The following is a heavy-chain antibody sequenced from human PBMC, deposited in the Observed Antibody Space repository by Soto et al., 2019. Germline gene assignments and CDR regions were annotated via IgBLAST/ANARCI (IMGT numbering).Heavy chain of an antibody. V-gene: IGHV3-11*06. CDR1: GFTFSDYY. J-gene: IGHJ6*02. CDR2: ISSSSSYT. Sequence: GGSLRLSCAASGFTFSDYYMSWIRQAPGKGLEWVSYISSSSSYTNYADSVKGRFTISRDNAKNSLYLQMNSLRAEDTAVYYCARVDFWSAHPGGYYGMDVWGQGTTVTVSS. CDR3: ARVDFWSAHPGGYYGMDV. D-gene: IGHD3-3*01.